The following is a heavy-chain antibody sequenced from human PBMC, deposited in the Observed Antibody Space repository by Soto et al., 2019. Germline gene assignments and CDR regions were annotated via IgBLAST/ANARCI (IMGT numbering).Heavy chain of an antibody. CDR2: ISYDGSNK. CDR3: SRDYLPGGAFYI. J-gene: IGHJ3*02. V-gene: IGHV3-30*04. CDR1: GFTFSSYA. Sequence: GGSLRLSFAASGFTFSSYAMHWVRQAPGKGLEWVAVISYDGSNKYYADSVKGRFTISRDNSKNTLYLQMNSLRAEDTAVYYCSRDYLPGGAFYIWGQGTMVTVSS. D-gene: IGHD3-10*01.